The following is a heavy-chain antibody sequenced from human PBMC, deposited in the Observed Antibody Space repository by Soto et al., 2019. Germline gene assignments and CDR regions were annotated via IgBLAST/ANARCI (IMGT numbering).Heavy chain of an antibody. J-gene: IGHJ4*02. CDR1: GFTFSNYA. Sequence: QVQLEESGGGVVQPGRSLRLSCATSGFTFSNYAMHWVRQAPGKGLEWVAVVYSDGSSKYYADFVKGRFTISRDTSKNTLNLEMTSLRVDDTAVYYCIARRTGQVDYWGQGTLVTVSS. CDR2: VYSDGSSK. CDR3: IARRTGQVDY. D-gene: IGHD7-27*01. V-gene: IGHV3-33*03.